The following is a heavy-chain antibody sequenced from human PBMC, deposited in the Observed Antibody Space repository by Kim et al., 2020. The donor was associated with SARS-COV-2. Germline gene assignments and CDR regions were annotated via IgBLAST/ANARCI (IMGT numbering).Heavy chain of an antibody. CDR2: IYYSGST. D-gene: IGHD2-15*01. CDR3: AREAVLPYFDY. Sequence: ETLSLTCTVSGGSISSYYWSWIRQPPGKGLEWIGYIYYSGSTNYNPSLKSRVTISVDTSKNQFSLKLSSVTAADTAVYYCAREAVLPYFDYWGQGTLVTVSS. V-gene: IGHV4-59*13. CDR1: GGSISSYY. J-gene: IGHJ4*02.